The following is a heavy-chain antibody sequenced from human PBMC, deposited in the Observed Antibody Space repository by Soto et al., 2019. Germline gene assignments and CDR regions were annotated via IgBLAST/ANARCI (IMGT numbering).Heavy chain of an antibody. CDR2: IYSGGST. CDR3: VRSLGWLQYSWFDP. D-gene: IGHD3-16*01. V-gene: IGHV4-61*01. Sequence: PSETLSLTCTVSGGFVNSDTHSWSWIRQTPGKRLEWIGFIYSGGSTSYNPSLKGRVTMSIDTSKNQFSLHLSSVTAADTAVYYCVRSLGWLQYSWFDPWGQGIPVTVSS. J-gene: IGHJ5*02. CDR1: GGFVNSDTHS.